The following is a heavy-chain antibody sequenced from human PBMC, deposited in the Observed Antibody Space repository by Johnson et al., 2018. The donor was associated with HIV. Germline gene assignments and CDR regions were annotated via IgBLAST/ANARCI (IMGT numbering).Heavy chain of an antibody. J-gene: IGHJ3*02. D-gene: IGHD5-18*01. V-gene: IGHV3-30*03. CDR2: ISNDGSNN. CDR1: GFTFDDHG. CDR3: ARDSGYSYADDAFDI. Sequence: QVQLVESGGGVVRPGGSLRLSCAASGFTFDDHGMSWVRQAPGKGLEWVALISNDGSNNYYADSVKGRFTISRDNAKNSLYLQMNSLRAEDTAVYYCARDSGYSYADDAFDIWGQGTMVTVSS.